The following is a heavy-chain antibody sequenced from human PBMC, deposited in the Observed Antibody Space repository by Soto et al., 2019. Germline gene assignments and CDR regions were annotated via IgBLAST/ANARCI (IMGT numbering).Heavy chain of an antibody. D-gene: IGHD3-10*01. J-gene: IGHJ4*02. V-gene: IGHV4-39*01. CDR2: IYYSGST. CDR1: GGSISSSSYY. CDR3: ARQGGLWFGPEADY. Sequence: SETLSLTCTVSGGSISSSSYYWGWIRQPPGKGLEWIGSIYYSGSTYYNPSLKSRVTISVDTSKNQFSLKLSSVTAADTAVYYCARQGGLWFGPEADYWGQGTLVTVSS.